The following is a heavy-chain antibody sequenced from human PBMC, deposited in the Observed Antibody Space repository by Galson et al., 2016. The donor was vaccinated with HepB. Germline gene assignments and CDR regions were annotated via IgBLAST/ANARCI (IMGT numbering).Heavy chain of an antibody. Sequence: SLRLSCAASGFTFDSYEMNWVRQAPGKGLEWVAYISGGGGAIFYAGSVEGRFTISRDNAKSSLYLQMNSLRAEDTAVYYCARDLRGPSVYFDNWGQGTLVTVSS. D-gene: IGHD4-11*01. CDR3: ARDLRGPSVYFDN. CDR2: ISGGGGAI. V-gene: IGHV3-48*03. CDR1: GFTFDSYE. J-gene: IGHJ4*02.